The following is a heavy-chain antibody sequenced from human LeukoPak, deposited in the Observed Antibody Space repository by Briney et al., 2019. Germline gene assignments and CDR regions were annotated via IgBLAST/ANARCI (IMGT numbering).Heavy chain of an antibody. J-gene: IGHJ3*02. V-gene: IGHV1-2*02. CDR1: GYTFTVYY. CDR2: INPNSGGT. CDR3: ASPVVGATAFDI. D-gene: IGHD1-26*01. Sequence: ASVKVSCKASGYTFTVYYMHWVRQAPGQGLEWMGWINPNSGGTNYAQKFQGRVTITRDTSISTAYMELSRLRSDDTAVYYCASPVVGATAFDIWGQGTMVTVSS.